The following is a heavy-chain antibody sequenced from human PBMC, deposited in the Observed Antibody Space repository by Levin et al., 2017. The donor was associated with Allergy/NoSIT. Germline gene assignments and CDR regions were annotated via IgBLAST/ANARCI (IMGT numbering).Heavy chain of an antibody. CDR2: IYYSGST. D-gene: IGHD2/OR15-2a*01. V-gene: IGHV4-59*02. CDR3: ASARLSAVSDYYYYYMDV. J-gene: IGHJ6*03. CDR1: GGSVSSDC. Sequence: SETLSLTCIVSGGSVSSDCWSWIRQSPGKGLEWIGYIYYSGSTSYNPSFKSRVTMSVDTSKNQVSLKLNSVTAADTAVYYCASARLSAVSDYYYYYMDVWGKGTAVTVS.